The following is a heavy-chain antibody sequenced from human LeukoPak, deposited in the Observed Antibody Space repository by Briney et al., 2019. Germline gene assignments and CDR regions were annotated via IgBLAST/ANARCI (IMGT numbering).Heavy chain of an antibody. J-gene: IGHJ4*02. D-gene: IGHD2/OR15-2a*01. Sequence: GGSLRLSCAASGFTFSTYWMHWVRQAPGKGLVWVSHINSDGSWTSYADSVKGRFTISKDNAKNAVYLQMNNLRAEDTAVYYCVSFYEAYWGRGTLVTVSS. CDR2: INSDGSWT. CDR1: GFTFSTYW. V-gene: IGHV3-74*01. CDR3: VSFYEAY.